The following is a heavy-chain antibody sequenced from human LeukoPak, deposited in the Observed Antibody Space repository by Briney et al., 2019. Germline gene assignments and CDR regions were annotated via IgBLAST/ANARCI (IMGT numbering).Heavy chain of an antibody. Sequence: GGSLRLSCAASGFTFSSYWMTWVRQAPGKGLAWVANMNLDGGEKFYVDSVKGRFTISRDNAKNSLFLQMNSLTAEDTAVYYCARDDGFSCYSYWGQGTLVTVSS. CDR1: GFTFSSYW. V-gene: IGHV3-7*01. CDR3: ARDDGFSCYSY. J-gene: IGHJ4*02. CDR2: MNLDGGEK. D-gene: IGHD2-21*01.